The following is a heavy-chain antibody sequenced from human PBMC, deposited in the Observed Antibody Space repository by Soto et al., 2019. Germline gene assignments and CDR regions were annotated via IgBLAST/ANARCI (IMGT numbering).Heavy chain of an antibody. Sequence: SETLSFPCTVSGYSIGRGYYWGWIRRPPGKGRGWIASIHPSGCTYYHVCFRSRVTILVETTKNKLSLRLTSVTAADTAIYYCARDLGQTAMDVWGKGIQVTVSS. V-gene: IGHV4-38-2*02. CDR3: ARDLGQTAMDV. J-gene: IGHJ4*02. CDR1: GYSIGRGYY. CDR2: IHPSGCT. D-gene: IGHD5-18*01.